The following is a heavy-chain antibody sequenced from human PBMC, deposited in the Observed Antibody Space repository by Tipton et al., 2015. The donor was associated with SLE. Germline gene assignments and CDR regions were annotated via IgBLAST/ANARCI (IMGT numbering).Heavy chain of an antibody. Sequence: TLSLTCTVSGGSISSYYWSWIRQPPGKGLEWIGYIYYSGSTNYNPSHKSRVTISVDTSKNQFSLKLSSVTAADTAVYYCARAPPLDWYYYYYMDVWGKGTTVTVSS. CDR2: IYYSGST. J-gene: IGHJ6*03. CDR3: ARAPPLDWYYYYYMDV. CDR1: GGSISSYY. V-gene: IGHV4-59*01. D-gene: IGHD3/OR15-3a*01.